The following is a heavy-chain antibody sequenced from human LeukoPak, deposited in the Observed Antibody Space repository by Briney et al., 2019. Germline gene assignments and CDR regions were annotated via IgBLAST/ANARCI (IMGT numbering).Heavy chain of an antibody. CDR1: GFTYSTYW. Sequence: GGSLRLSCAASGFTYSTYWMNWVRQAPGKGLEWVSYISSSGTIYYADSVKGRFTISRDNAKKSLYLQMNSLRAEDTAVYHCARRFDFWGQGTLVTVSS. J-gene: IGHJ4*02. CDR3: ARRFDF. CDR2: ISSSGTI. V-gene: IGHV3-69-1*02.